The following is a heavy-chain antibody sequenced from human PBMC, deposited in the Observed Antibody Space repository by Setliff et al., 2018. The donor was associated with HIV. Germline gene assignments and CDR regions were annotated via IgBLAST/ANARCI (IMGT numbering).Heavy chain of an antibody. J-gene: IGHJ3*01. Sequence: PSETLSLTCTVSGGSISSGSYYWSWIRQPAGKGLEWIGRIYTSGRTNHNPSLKSRVTISVDTSKNQFSLKLSSATAADTAVYYCARGRALGVWGQGTMVTVSS. D-gene: IGHD3-3*02. CDR3: ARGRALGV. V-gene: IGHV4-61*02. CDR1: GGSISSGSYY. CDR2: IYTSGRT.